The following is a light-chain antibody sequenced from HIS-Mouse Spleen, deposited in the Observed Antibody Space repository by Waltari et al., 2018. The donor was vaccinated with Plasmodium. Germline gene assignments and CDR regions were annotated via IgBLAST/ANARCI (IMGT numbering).Light chain of an antibody. J-gene: IGLJ2*01. CDR1: TSDVGSHNL. Sequence: QSALTQPAPVSGSPGQSITISCTGTTSDVGSHNLVFWYQQHPGKAPKLMIYEGSKRPSGVSNRFSGSKSGNTASLTISGLQAEDEADYYCCSYAGSSTFVVFGGGTKLTVL. CDR2: EGS. V-gene: IGLV2-23*03. CDR3: CSYAGSSTFVV.